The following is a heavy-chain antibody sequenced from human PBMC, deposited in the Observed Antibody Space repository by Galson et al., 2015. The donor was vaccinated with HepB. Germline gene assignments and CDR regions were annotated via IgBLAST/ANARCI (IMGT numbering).Heavy chain of an antibody. J-gene: IGHJ1*01. CDR2: ISYDGSNK. V-gene: IGHV3-30-3*01. Sequence: SLRLSCAASGFTFSSYAMHWVRQAPGKGLEWVAVISYDGSNKYYADSVKGRFTISRDNSKNTLYLQMNSLRAEDTAVYYCARDLEPGTTVYFQHWGQGTLVTVSS. D-gene: IGHD1-7*01. CDR3: ARDLEPGTTVYFQH. CDR1: GFTFSSYA.